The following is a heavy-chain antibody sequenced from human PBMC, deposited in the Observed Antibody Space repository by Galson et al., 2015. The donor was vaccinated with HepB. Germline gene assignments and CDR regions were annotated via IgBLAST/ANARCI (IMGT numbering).Heavy chain of an antibody. CDR3: ARGSYDILTGYPDYYYYGMDV. CDR2: ISYDGSSK. D-gene: IGHD3-9*01. J-gene: IGHJ6*02. V-gene: IGHV3-30*04. Sequence: SLRLSCAASGFTFSSYAMHWVRQAPGKGLEWVAVISYDGSSKYYADSVKGRFTISRDNSKNTLYLQMNSLRAEDTAVYYCARGSYDILTGYPDYYYYGMDVWGQGTTVTVSS. CDR1: GFTFSSYA.